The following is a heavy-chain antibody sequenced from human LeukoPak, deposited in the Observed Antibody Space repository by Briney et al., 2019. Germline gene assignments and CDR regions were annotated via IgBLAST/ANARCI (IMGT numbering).Heavy chain of an antibody. Sequence: PSETLSLTCTVSGASITTYYWTWLRQPPGKGLEWIGYIYHSGNTNYNPSLKSRVTISLDTSRNQFSLRLSSVTAADTAVYFCAREYSTSSEGDYFDYWGQGSLVTVSS. V-gene: IGHV4-59*01. CDR2: IYHSGNT. J-gene: IGHJ4*02. CDR1: GASITTYY. CDR3: AREYSTSSEGDYFDY. D-gene: IGHD6-6*01.